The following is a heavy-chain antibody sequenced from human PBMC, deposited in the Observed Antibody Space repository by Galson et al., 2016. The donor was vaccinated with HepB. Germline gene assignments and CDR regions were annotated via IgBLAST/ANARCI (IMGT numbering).Heavy chain of an antibody. J-gene: IGHJ6*02. CDR2: INSDGSST. D-gene: IGHD3-10*01. CDR1: YW. V-gene: IGHV3-74*01. Sequence: YWMHWVRQAPGKGLVWVSRINSDGSSTSYADSVKGRFTISRDNAKNTLYLQMNSLRAEDTAVYYCASGYYGSGSYYNGYYYYGMDVWGQGTTVTVSS. CDR3: ASGYYGSGSYYNGYYYYGMDV.